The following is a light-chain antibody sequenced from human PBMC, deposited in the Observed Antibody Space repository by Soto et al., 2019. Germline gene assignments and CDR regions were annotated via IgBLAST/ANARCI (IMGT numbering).Light chain of an antibody. V-gene: IGLV2-11*01. CDR3: CSYAGSYTVV. J-gene: IGLJ2*01. CDR1: SSDVGGYNY. Sequence: QSALTQPRSVSGSPGQSVTISCTGTSSDVGGYNYVSWYQQRPGKAPKLMIYDVSKWPSGVPDRFSGSKSGNTASLTISGLQAEDEADYYCCSYAGSYTVVFGGGTKLTVL. CDR2: DVS.